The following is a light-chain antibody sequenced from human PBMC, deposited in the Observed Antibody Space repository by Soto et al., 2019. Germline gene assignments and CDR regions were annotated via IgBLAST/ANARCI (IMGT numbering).Light chain of an antibody. CDR2: VGTGGIVE. CDR3: GADHGSGSRFVYV. CDR1: SGYSNYK. V-gene: IGLV9-49*01. J-gene: IGLJ7*01. Sequence: QLVLTQPPSASASLGASVTLTCTLSSGYSNYKVDWYQQRPGKGPRFVMRVGTGGIVESKGDGIPDRFSVLGSGLNRYLTIKNIQEEDEGDYHCGADHGSGSRFVYVFGTGTQLTVL.